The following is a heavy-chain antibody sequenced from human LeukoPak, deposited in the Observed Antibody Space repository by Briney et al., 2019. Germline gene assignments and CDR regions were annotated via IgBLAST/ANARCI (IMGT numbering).Heavy chain of an antibody. Sequence: PSQTLSLTCTVSGGSISSGGYYWSWIRQHPGKGLEWIGYIYYGGSTYYHPSLKSRVTISVDTSKNQFSLKPSSVTAADTAVYYCARHPMTTVTRTPYNWFDPWGQGTLVTVSS. D-gene: IGHD4-17*01. CDR2: IYYGGST. CDR1: GGSISSGGYY. J-gene: IGHJ5*02. V-gene: IGHV4-31*03. CDR3: ARHPMTTVTRTPYNWFDP.